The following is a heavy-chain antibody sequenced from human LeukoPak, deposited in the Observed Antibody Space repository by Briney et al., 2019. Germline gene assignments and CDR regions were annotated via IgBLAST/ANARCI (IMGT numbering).Heavy chain of an antibody. Sequence: GGSLRLSCAASGFTFSSYWMSWVRQAPGKGLEWVANIKQDGSEKYYVDSVKGRFTISRDNAKNSLYLQMNSLRAEDTAVYYCARDDRVVVTGGDAFDIWGHGTMVTVSS. CDR1: GFTFSSYW. CDR2: IKQDGSEK. V-gene: IGHV3-7*01. D-gene: IGHD2-21*02. J-gene: IGHJ3*02. CDR3: ARDDRVVVTGGDAFDI.